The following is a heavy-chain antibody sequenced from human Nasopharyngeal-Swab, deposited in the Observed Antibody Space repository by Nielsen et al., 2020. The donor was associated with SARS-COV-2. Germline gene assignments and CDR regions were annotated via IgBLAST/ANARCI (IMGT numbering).Heavy chain of an antibody. Sequence: WVRQAPGQGLEWMGWMNPNSGNTGYAQKFQGRVTITRNTSISTAYMELSSLRSEDTAVYYCALPSAVYYYYGMDVWGQGTTVTVSS. D-gene: IGHD2-2*01. CDR2: MNPNSGNT. V-gene: IGHV1-8*03. CDR3: ALPSAVYYYYGMDV. J-gene: IGHJ6*02.